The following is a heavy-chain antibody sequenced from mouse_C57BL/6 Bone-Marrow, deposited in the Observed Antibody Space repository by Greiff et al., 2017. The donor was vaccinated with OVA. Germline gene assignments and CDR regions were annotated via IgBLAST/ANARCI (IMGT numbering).Heavy chain of an antibody. D-gene: IGHD2-2*01. V-gene: IGHV8-8*01. CDR1: GFSLSTFGMG. J-gene: IGHJ2*01. Sequence: QVTLKVSGPGILQPAQTLSLTCSFSGFSLSTFGMGVGWIRQPSGHGLVWLVHPWWDDAKYNNPALKSGLTISKDTSKNQVFLKIANVDTADAATYYCARIRGGLDYWGQGTTLTVSS. CDR2: PWWDDAK. CDR3: ARIRGGLDY.